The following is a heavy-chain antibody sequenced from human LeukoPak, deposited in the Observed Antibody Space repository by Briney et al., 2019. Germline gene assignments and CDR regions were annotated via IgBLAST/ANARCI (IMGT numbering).Heavy chain of an antibody. CDR3: AKAPVTSCRGAFCYPFDY. J-gene: IGHJ4*02. V-gene: IGHV3-7*03. CDR2: IKEDGSEK. CDR1: GFTFSRYW. D-gene: IGHD2-15*01. Sequence: GGSLRLSCAASGFTFSRYWMSWVRQTPGKGLEWVANIKEDGSEKYYVDSVKGRFTISRDNAKNSLYLQMNSLRAEDAAVYYCAKAPVTSCRGAFCYPFDYWGQGTLVTVSS.